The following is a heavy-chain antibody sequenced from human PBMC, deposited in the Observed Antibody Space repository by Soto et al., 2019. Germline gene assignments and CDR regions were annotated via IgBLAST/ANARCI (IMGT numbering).Heavy chain of an antibody. CDR1: GYTFTDYY. J-gene: IGHJ6*02. CDR3: ARGGYSSTWSNLLDRSGLDV. CDR2: INPKSGGP. V-gene: IGHV1-2*02. Sequence: QVQLVQSGAEVKKPGDSVKVSCKTSGYTFTDYYMHWVRQAPGQGFEWVGGINPKSGGPKYVPKFQGRVTVTRDTSTSTAYMELNRLTSDDTAVYYCARGGYSSTWSNLLDRSGLDVWGQGTTVTVSS. D-gene: IGHD6-13*01.